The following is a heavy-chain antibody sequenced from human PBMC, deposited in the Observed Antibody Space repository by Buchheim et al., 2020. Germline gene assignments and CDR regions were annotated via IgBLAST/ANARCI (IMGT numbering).Heavy chain of an antibody. CDR2: ISASGVST. CDR3: AKCRGGTDRRSGIDY. J-gene: IGHJ4*02. Sequence: EVQLLESGGTLVQPGESLRLSCAASGFSFSGSAMSWVRQAPGKGLQWLSGISASGVSTYYADSVKGRFTISRDNSKLYVQFNSLRVEDTALYFCAKCRGGTDRRSGIDYWGQGTL. CDR1: GFSFSGSA. V-gene: IGHV3-23*01. D-gene: IGHD2-15*01.